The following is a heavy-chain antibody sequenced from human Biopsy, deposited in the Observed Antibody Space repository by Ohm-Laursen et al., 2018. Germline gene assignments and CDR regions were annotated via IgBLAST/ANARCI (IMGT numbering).Heavy chain of an antibody. D-gene: IGHD4/OR15-4a*01. V-gene: IGHV4-38-2*01. J-gene: IGHJ3*01. CDR3: ARGPYGDNAGAFDV. CDR2: ISHSGNT. Sequence: GTLSLTCAVFGFSISSGHYWAWIRQPPGKGLEWIGTISHSGNTYYNPSLKTRVTMSLDTSKNQFSLRLSSVTAADTATYFCARGPYGDNAGAFDVWGQGTVVTVSS. CDR1: GFSISSGHY.